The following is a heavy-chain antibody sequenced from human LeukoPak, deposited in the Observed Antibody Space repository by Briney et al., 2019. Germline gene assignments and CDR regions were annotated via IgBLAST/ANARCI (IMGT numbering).Heavy chain of an antibody. CDR1: GDSVSSNSAV. V-gene: IGHV6-1*01. J-gene: IGHJ4*02. CDR3: ARGGYASIWN. D-gene: IGHD2-2*01. Sequence: SQTLSLTCAISGDSVSSNSAVWNWIRQSPSRGLEWLGRTYYRSKWYNDYAVSVKSQITINADTSKSQFSLQLNSVTPEDTAVYYCARGGYASIWNWGQGTLVTVSS. CDR2: TYYRSKWYN.